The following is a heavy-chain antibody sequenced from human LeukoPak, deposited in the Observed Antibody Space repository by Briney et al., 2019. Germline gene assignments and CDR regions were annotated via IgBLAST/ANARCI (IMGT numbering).Heavy chain of an antibody. CDR3: AKDQADLYYYYYYMDV. CDR2: IYSGGST. J-gene: IGHJ6*03. D-gene: IGHD6-13*01. Sequence: GGSLRLSCVASGFTVSSYYVSWVRQSPGKGLEWVSVIYSGGSTYYADSVEGRFTVSRDNSKNTLYLEMKSLRAEDTAVYYCAKDQADLYYYYYYMDVWGKGTTVTISS. V-gene: IGHV3-53*01. CDR1: GFTVSSYY.